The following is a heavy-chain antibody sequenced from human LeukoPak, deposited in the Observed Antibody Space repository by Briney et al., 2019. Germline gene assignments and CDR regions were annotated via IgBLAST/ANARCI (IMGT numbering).Heavy chain of an antibody. J-gene: IGHJ4*02. D-gene: IGHD6-13*01. V-gene: IGHV3-53*01. CDR1: GFTFSSYS. CDR2: IYSSGTT. CDR3: GGFEAAAGLDY. Sequence: SGGSLRLSCAASGFTFSSYSMNWVRQAPGKGLEWVSVIYSSGTTYYADSVKGRFTISRDKSKNTLYLQMNSLGAEDTAVYYCGGFEAAAGLDYWGQGTLVTVSS.